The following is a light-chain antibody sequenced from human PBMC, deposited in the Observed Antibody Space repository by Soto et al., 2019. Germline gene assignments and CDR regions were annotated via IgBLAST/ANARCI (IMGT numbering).Light chain of an antibody. V-gene: IGKV3-20*01. CDR3: QQYVTSPT. CDR1: QSVSDT. CDR2: GAS. J-gene: IGKJ1*01. Sequence: EIVLTQSPATLSLSPGERATLSCRASQSVSDTLAWYQQKPGQAPRLLIYGASTRATGIPARFSGSGSGTDFTLTIRRLEPEDFAVYYCQQYVTSPTFGQGTKVDI.